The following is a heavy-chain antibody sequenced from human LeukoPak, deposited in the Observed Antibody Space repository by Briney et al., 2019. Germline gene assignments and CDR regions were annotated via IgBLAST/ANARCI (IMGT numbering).Heavy chain of an antibody. CDR2: VWYDGSNK. CDR3: AKDRAVAGTFYFDY. Sequence: GGSLRLSCAASGFTFSSYGKHWVRQAPGKGLEWVAVVWYDGSNKYYADSVKGRFTISRDNSKNTLYLEMNSLRAEDTAVYYCAKDRAVAGTFYFDYWGQGTLVTVSS. CDR1: GFTFSSYG. V-gene: IGHV3-33*06. D-gene: IGHD6-19*01. J-gene: IGHJ4*02.